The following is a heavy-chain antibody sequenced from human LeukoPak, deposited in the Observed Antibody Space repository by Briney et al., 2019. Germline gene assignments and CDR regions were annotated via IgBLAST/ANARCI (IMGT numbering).Heavy chain of an antibody. CDR2: MNQDGSEK. J-gene: IGHJ6*02. CDR1: GFTFSDSW. CDR3: ATYTHWVAGDV. D-gene: IGHD3-16*01. Sequence: GGSLRLSCAASGFTFSDSWMSGVRQAPGKGLEWVANMNQDGSEKDYVDSVKGRFTISRDTARNSLYLQMSSLRAEDTAVYYCATYTHWVAGDVWGQGTTVTVSS. V-gene: IGHV3-7*01.